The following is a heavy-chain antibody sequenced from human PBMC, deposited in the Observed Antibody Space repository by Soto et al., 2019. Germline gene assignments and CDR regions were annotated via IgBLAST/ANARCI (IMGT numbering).Heavy chain of an antibody. V-gene: IGHV3-30*18. CDR1: GFTFSSYG. D-gene: IGHD1-7*01. J-gene: IGHJ6*02. Sequence: QVQLVESGGGVVQPGRSLRLSCAASGFTFSSYGMHWVRQAPGKGLEWVAVISYDGSNKYYADSVKGRFTSSRDNSKNTLYLQMNSLRAEDTAVYYCANLGRGGTSYYGMDVWGQGPTVTVSS. CDR3: ANLGRGGTSYYGMDV. CDR2: ISYDGSNK.